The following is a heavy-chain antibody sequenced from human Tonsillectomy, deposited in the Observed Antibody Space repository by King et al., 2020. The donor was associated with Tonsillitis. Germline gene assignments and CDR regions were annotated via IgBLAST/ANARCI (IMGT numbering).Heavy chain of an antibody. D-gene: IGHD6-19*01. CDR3: ARRPVQYSSGLEAFDI. Sequence: QLQESGPGLVKPSETLSLTCTVSGGSITNSRNYWGWIRQPPGEGLEWIGNIYYTGSTYYNPSLESRVTISVDTSRNRFSPQVNSVTAADTAVYYCARRPVQYSSGLEAFDIWGQGTMVAVSS. V-gene: IGHV4-39*01. J-gene: IGHJ3*02. CDR2: IYYTGST. CDR1: GGSITNSRNY.